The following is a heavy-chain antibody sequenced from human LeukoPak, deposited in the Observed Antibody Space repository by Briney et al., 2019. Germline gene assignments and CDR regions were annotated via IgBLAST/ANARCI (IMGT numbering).Heavy chain of an antibody. Sequence: SETLSLTCTVSGGSISSYYWSWIRQPPGKGLEWIGYIYYSGSTNYNPSLKSRVTISVDTSKNQFSLKLSSVTAADTAVYYCARVAAGTGWPGYWGQGTLVTVSS. V-gene: IGHV4-59*01. CDR2: IYYSGST. J-gene: IGHJ4*02. CDR3: ARVAAGTGWPGY. D-gene: IGHD6-13*01. CDR1: GGSISSYY.